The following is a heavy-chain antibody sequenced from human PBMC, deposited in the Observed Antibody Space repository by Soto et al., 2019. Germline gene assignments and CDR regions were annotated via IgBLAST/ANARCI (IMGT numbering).Heavy chain of an antibody. V-gene: IGHV1-69*13. CDR1: GGTFSSYA. CDR2: IIPIFGTA. D-gene: IGHD3-10*01. J-gene: IGHJ6*02. Sequence: SVKVSCKASGGTFSSYAISWVRQAPGQGLEWMGGIIPIFGTANYAQKFQGRVTITADESTSTAYMELSSLRSEDTAVYYCARTSITMVRGVSNYYGMDVRGQGTTVTVSS. CDR3: ARTSITMVRGVSNYYGMDV.